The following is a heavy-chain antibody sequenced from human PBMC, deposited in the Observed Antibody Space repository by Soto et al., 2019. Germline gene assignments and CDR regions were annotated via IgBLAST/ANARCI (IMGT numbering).Heavy chain of an antibody. CDR3: AIRMYSTRWYYLDY. D-gene: IGHD6-13*01. CDR1: GFTVSSYA. Sequence: EMQLLESGGGLVQAGGSLRLSCAASGFTVSSYALNWVRQAPGKGLEWVSGISASTYYADSVKGRLTISRYTSKNTLYLQMNSLRAEDTAIYFCAIRMYSTRWYYLDYWGQGTLVTVSS. CDR2: ISAST. J-gene: IGHJ4*02. V-gene: IGHV3-23*01.